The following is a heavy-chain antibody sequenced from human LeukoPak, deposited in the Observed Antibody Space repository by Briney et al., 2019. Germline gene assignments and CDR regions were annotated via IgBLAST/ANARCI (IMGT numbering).Heavy chain of an antibody. CDR2: ISSSSSYI. V-gene: IGHV3-21*01. Sequence: GGSLRLSCAASGFTFSSYSMNWVRQAPGKGLEWVSSISSSSSYIYYADSVKGRFTISRDNAQNSLYLQMNSLRDEDTAVYYCARAMRSGYDYWGQGTLVTVFS. D-gene: IGHD5-12*01. CDR3: ARAMRSGYDY. J-gene: IGHJ4*02. CDR1: GFTFSSYS.